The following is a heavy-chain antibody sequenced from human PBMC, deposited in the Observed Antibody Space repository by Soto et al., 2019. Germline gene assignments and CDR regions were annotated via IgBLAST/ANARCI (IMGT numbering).Heavy chain of an antibody. CDR1: GFTFSDYY. V-gene: IGHV3-11*01. CDR2: ISSSGSTI. D-gene: IGHD3-3*01. Sequence: GGSLRLSCAASGFTFSDYYMSWIRLAPGKGLEWVSYISSSGSTIYYADSVKGRFTISRDNAKNSLYLQMNSLRAEDTAVYYCAREGITIFGVVINVDYYYMDVWGKGTTVTVSS. J-gene: IGHJ6*03. CDR3: AREGITIFGVVINVDYYYMDV.